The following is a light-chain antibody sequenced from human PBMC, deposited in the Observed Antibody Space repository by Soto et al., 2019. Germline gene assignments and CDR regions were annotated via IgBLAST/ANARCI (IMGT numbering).Light chain of an antibody. Sequence: QSALTQPASVSGSPGQSITISCTGTSSDVGGYNYVSWYQQHPGKAPKLMIYEVSNWPSGVSNRFSGSKSGNTASLTISGLQAEDEADYYCSSYTSSSIDYVFGTGTKVTV. J-gene: IGLJ1*01. CDR3: SSYTSSSIDYV. CDR2: EVS. V-gene: IGLV2-14*01. CDR1: SSDVGGYNY.